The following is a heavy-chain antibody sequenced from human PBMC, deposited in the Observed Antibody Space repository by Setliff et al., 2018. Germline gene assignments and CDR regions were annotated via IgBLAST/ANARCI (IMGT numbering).Heavy chain of an antibody. J-gene: IGHJ3*02. D-gene: IGHD5-12*01. CDR3: ARNRVALYDAFDI. Sequence: RGSLKISCKGSGYSFTSYWIGWVRQMPGKGLEWMGIIHPSNSDTVYSPSFQGQVTISADRSITTAYLQWSSLKASDTAIYYCARNRVALYDAFDIWGQGTMVTVSS. CDR1: GYSFTSYW. CDR2: IHPSNSDT. V-gene: IGHV5-51*01.